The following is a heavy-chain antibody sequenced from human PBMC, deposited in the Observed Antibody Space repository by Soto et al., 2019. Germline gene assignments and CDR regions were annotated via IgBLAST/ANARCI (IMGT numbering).Heavy chain of an antibody. CDR2: IYHSGST. D-gene: IGHD2-15*01. V-gene: IGHV4-30-2*01. Sequence: SETLSLTCAVSGGSISSGGYSWSWIRQPPGKGLEWIGYIYHSGSTYYNPSLKSRVTISVNRSKNQFSLKLSSVTAADTAVYYCATMGTPATGLYFFDYWGQGSLVTVSS. CDR1: GGSISSGGYS. CDR3: ATMGTPATGLYFFDY. J-gene: IGHJ4*02.